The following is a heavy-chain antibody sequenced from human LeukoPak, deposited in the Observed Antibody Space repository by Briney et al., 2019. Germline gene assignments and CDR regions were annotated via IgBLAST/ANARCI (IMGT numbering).Heavy chain of an antibody. J-gene: IGHJ5*02. CDR2: ISSSGSTI. CDR1: RFTFSDYY. V-gene: IGHV3-11*01. Sequence: GGSLRLSCAASRFTFSDYYMSWIRQAPGKGLEWVSYISSSGSTIYYADSVKGRFTISRDNAKNSLYLQMNSLRAEDTAVYYCARDMGYCSGGSCYNWFDPWGQGTLVTVSS. D-gene: IGHD2-15*01. CDR3: ARDMGYCSGGSCYNWFDP.